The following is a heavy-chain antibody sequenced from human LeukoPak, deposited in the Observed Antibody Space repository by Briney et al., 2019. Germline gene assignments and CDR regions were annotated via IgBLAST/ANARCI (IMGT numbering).Heavy chain of an antibody. CDR1: GDSISSSY. CDR3: ATLAYTSSWSNWFDP. Sequence: PSETLSLTCTVSGDSISSSYWSWIRQSPGKGLEWIGCFYYSGYTNYNPSLKSRLTMSIDTSRNQFSLKLSSVTAADTAMYYCATLAYTSSWSNWFDPWGQGTLVTVSS. V-gene: IGHV4-59*01. CDR2: FYYSGYT. D-gene: IGHD6-13*01. J-gene: IGHJ5*02.